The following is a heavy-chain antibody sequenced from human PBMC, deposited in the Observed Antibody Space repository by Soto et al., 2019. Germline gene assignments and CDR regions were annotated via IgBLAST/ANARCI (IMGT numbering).Heavy chain of an antibody. CDR1: GGTFSSYA. D-gene: IGHD3-10*01. V-gene: IGHV1-69*12. Sequence: QVQLVQSGAEVKKPGSSVKVSCKASGGTFSSYAISWVRQAPGQGLVWMGGIIPIFGTANYAQKFQGRVTITADESTRTAYMELSSLRSEDTAVYYCAAPYGSGSYYNGFDYWGQGTLVTVSS. J-gene: IGHJ4*02. CDR2: IIPIFGTA. CDR3: AAPYGSGSYYNGFDY.